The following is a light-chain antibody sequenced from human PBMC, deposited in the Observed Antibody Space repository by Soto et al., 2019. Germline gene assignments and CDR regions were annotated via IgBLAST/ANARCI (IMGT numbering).Light chain of an antibody. V-gene: IGKV1-5*01. CDR3: QQYGTSRFT. Sequence: DIQMTQSPSTLSASVGDRVTITCRASQSISSWLAWYQQKPGKAPKLLIYDASSLESGVPSRFSGSGSGTDFTLTISRLEPEDFAVYYCQQYGTSRFTFGPGTKVDIK. CDR2: DAS. CDR1: QSISSW. J-gene: IGKJ3*01.